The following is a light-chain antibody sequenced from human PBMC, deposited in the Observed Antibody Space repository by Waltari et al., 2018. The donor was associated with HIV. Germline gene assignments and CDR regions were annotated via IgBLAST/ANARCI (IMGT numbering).Light chain of an antibody. V-gene: IGKV3-20*01. CDR1: HTVSTNY. CDR2: GAS. CDR3: SQYGYSPPIT. Sequence: EIVLTQSPGTLSLSPGERAPLSCRASHTVSTNYLTWYHQKPGQAPRLLIYGASNRTTGIPDRFSGSGSGTDFTLTISRLEPEDSAVYYCSQYGYSPPITFGQGTRLEI. J-gene: IGKJ5*01.